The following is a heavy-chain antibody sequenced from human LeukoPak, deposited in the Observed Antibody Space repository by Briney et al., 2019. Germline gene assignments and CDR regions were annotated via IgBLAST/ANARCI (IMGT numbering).Heavy chain of an antibody. V-gene: IGHV3-7*01. J-gene: IGHJ6*02. CDR2: IKQDGSEK. CDR3: ARDLFGEDYYYGMDV. CDR1: GFTFSNYA. Sequence: GGSLRLSCAASGFTFSNYAMSWVRQAPGKGLEWVANIKQDGSEKYYVDSVKGRFTISRDNAKNSLYLQMNSLRAEDTAVYYCARDLFGEDYYYGMDVWGQGTTVTVSS. D-gene: IGHD3-10*02.